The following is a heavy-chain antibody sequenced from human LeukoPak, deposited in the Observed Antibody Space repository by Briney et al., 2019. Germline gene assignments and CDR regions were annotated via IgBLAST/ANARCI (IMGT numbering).Heavy chain of an antibody. D-gene: IGHD7-27*01. J-gene: IGHJ2*01. CDR2: IDWDDDK. V-gene: IGHV2-70*11. CDR3: AHYPLTGGGYWYFDL. Sequence: SGPALVKPTQTLTLTCTFSGFSLTTRGMCVSWIRQPPGKALEWLARIDWDDDKYYSTSLKTRLTISKDTSKNQVVLTMTNMDPVDTATYYCAHYPLTGGGYWYFDLWGRGTLVTVSS. CDR1: GFSLTTRGMC.